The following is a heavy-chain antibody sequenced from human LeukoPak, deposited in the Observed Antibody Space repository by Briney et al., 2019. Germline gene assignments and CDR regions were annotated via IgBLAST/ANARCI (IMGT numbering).Heavy chain of an antibody. CDR2: IIPIFGTA. CDR1: GGTFSSYA. J-gene: IGHJ4*02. D-gene: IGHD4-23*01. V-gene: IGHV1-69*13. CDR3: AVPTTVVTGIYDY. Sequence: ASVKVSCKASGGTFSSYAISWVRQAPGQGLEWMGGIIPIFGTANYAQKFQGRVTITADESTSTAYMELSSLRSEDTAVYYCAVPTTVVTGIYDYWGQGTLVTVSS.